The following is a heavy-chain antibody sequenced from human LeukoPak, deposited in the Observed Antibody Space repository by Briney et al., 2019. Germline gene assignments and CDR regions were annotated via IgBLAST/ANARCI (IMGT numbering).Heavy chain of an antibody. CDR1: GFIFSSYW. CDR2: INSDGSST. CDR3: ARGGVYSRSPFDY. D-gene: IGHD6-6*01. V-gene: IGHV3-74*01. J-gene: IGHJ4*02. Sequence: GGSLRLSCAASGFIFSSYWMHWVRQAPGKGLVWVSCINSDGSSTFYADSVKGRFTISGDNAKNTLYLQMNSLRAEDTALYYCARGGVYSRSPFDYWGQGTLVTVSS.